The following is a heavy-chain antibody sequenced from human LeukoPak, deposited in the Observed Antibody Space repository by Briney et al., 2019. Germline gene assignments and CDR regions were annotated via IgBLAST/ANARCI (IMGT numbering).Heavy chain of an antibody. D-gene: IGHD3-10*02. V-gene: IGHV4-59*01. CDR1: GGSISSYY. Sequence: SETLSLTCTVSGGSISSYYWSWIRQPPGKGLGWIGYIYYSGSTNYNPSLKSRVTISVDTSKDQFSLKLSSVTAADTAVYYCARTMWASAAVYYYYYMDVWGKGTTVTVSS. CDR2: IYYSGST. J-gene: IGHJ6*03. CDR3: ARTMWASAAVYYYYYMDV.